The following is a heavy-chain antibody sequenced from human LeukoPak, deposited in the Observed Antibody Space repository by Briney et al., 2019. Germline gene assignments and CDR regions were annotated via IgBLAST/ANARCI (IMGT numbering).Heavy chain of an antibody. CDR1: GGSISSSSYY. Sequence: SETLSLTCTVSGGSISSSSYYWGWIRQPPGKGLEWIGRIYTSGSTTYNSSLKSRVTISLDTSKNHFSLRLSSVTAAGTAVYYCARDREVGATGYYFDYWGQGTLVTVSS. V-gene: IGHV4-39*02. CDR2: IYTSGST. J-gene: IGHJ4*02. D-gene: IGHD1-26*01. CDR3: ARDREVGATGYYFDY.